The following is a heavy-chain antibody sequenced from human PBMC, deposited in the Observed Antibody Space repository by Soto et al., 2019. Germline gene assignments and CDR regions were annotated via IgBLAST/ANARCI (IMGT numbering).Heavy chain of an antibody. J-gene: IGHJ4*02. CDR3: AADVGSGLAGY. V-gene: IGHV1-58*01. Sequence: VASVKVSCKASGFTFTSSAVQWVRQARGQRLEWIGWIVVGSGNTNYAQKFQERVTITRDMSTSTAYMELSSLRSEDTAVYYCAADVGSGLAGYWGQGTLVTVSS. CDR2: IVVGSGNT. D-gene: IGHD6-19*01. CDR1: GFTFTSSA.